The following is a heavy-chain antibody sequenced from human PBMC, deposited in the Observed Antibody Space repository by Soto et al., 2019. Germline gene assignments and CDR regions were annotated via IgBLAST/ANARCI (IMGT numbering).Heavy chain of an antibody. CDR1: GFTFNNYW. J-gene: IGHJ4*02. CDR3: AKSNRYCSSTNCFVLDY. CDR2: IKQDGSEK. V-gene: IGHV3-7*01. Sequence: EVQLVESGGGLVQPGGSLRLSCAASGFTFNNYWMSWVRQAPGKGLEWVANIKQDGSEKYYVDSVKGRFTISRDNAKNSLYLQMNSLKSEDTAVYYCAKSNRYCSSTNCFVLDYWGQGTLVTVSS. D-gene: IGHD2-2*01.